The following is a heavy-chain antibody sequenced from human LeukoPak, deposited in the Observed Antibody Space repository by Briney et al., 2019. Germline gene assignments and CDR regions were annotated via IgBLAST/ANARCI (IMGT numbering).Heavy chain of an antibody. J-gene: IGHJ3*02. Sequence: PGGSLRLSCAASGFTLSNYWMHWVRQVPGEGLVWVSRINFDGSSTNYADSVKGRFTISRDNSKNTLYLQMNSLRAEDTAVYYCAKDPPYQLLLSDAFDIWGQGTMVTVSS. D-gene: IGHD2-2*01. CDR2: INFDGSST. CDR1: GFTLSNYW. V-gene: IGHV3-74*01. CDR3: AKDPPYQLLLSDAFDI.